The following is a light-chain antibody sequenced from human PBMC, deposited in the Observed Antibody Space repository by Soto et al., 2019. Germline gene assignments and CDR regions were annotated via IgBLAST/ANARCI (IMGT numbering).Light chain of an antibody. CDR1: QSVSNN. V-gene: IGKV3-20*01. Sequence: ESVMTQSPATLSVTPGERATLSCRASQSVSNNLAWYQQKLGQAPRLLIYGASSRATGIPDRFSGSGSGTDFTLTISRLEPEDCAVYYCQQYGSSPRFGQGTKVDI. J-gene: IGKJ1*01. CDR3: QQYGSSPR. CDR2: GAS.